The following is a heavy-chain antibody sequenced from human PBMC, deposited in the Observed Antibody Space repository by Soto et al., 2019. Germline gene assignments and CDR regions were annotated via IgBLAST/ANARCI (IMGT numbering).Heavy chain of an antibody. CDR3: AKGVQIAAAGDKFQNDAFDI. CDR2: ISGSGGST. D-gene: IGHD6-13*01. J-gene: IGHJ3*02. CDR1: GFTFSSYA. Sequence: GGSLRLSCAASGFTFSSYAMSWVRQAPGKGLEWVSAISGSGGSTYYADSVKVRFTISRDNSKNTLYLQMNSLRAEDTAVYYCAKGVQIAAAGDKFQNDAFDIWGQGTMVTVSS. V-gene: IGHV3-23*01.